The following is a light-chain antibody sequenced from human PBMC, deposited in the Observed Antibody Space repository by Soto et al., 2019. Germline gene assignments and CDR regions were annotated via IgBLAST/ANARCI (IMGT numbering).Light chain of an antibody. V-gene: IGLV1-40*01. Sequence: QAVLTQPPSVSGAPGQRVTISCTGSSSNIGAGYDVHWYQQLPGTAPKLLIYGNSNRPSGVPDRFSGSKAGTSASLAITGLQAEDGAGYYCQSYDSSLSGSHVVFGGGTEGPVL. J-gene: IGLJ2*01. CDR2: GNS. CDR1: SSNIGAGYD. CDR3: QSYDSSLSGSHVV.